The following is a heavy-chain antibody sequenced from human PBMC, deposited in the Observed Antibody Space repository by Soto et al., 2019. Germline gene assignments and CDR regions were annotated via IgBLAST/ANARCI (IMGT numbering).Heavy chain of an antibody. Sequence: EVQLLESGGGLVQPGGSLRLSCAASGFTFNNYAMSWVRRAPGKGLEWVSTVGWSGSSTYYADSVKGRFTISRDNSKNTRYLQMSSLRAEDTVVFYCAKKYHYDSGTYLYHFDYWGQGTLVIVSS. V-gene: IGHV3-23*01. D-gene: IGHD3-10*01. CDR3: AKKYHYDSGTYLYHFDY. CDR1: GFTFNNYA. CDR2: VGWSGSST. J-gene: IGHJ4*02.